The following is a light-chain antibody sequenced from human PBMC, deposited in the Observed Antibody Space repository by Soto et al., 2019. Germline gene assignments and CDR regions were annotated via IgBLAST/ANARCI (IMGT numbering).Light chain of an antibody. CDR2: AAS. CDR3: QQYGASPPYT. Sequence: EIVLTQSPGTLSLSPGESTTLSCRASRGISSSYLAWYQQKPGQAPRLLIYAASTRATGIPDRFRGSGSATDFTLTISRLEPEDSAVYYCQQYGASPPYTFGQRTKLEIK. V-gene: IGKV3-20*01. J-gene: IGKJ2*01. CDR1: RGISSSY.